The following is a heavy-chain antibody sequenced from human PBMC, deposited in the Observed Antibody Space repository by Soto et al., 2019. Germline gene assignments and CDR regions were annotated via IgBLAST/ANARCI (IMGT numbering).Heavy chain of an antibody. V-gene: IGHV1-18*01. J-gene: IGHJ4*02. CDR1: GYTFTYHA. Sequence: ASVKVSCKASGYTFTYHAIHWVRQAPGQGLEWMGWISAYNGNTNYAQKLQGRVTMTTDTSTSTAYMELRSLRSDDTAVYYCARDYGDIVLVPAALRGDYWGQGTLVTVSS. CDR2: ISAYNGNT. CDR3: ARDYGDIVLVPAALRGDY. D-gene: IGHD2-2*02.